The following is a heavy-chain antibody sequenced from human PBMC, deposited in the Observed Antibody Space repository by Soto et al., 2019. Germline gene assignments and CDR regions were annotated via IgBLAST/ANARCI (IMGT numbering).Heavy chain of an antibody. CDR1: GFSFSSSW. D-gene: IGHD2-21*02. CDR2: ISFDGTAT. Sequence: EVQLVESGGGLVQPGGSLRLSCAASGFSFSSSWMHWVRQAPGKGLVWVSRISFDGTATTSADAVKRRFIISRDNAKNTLFLQMHNLRADDTAMYYCVRDRRLRGHPFDIWGQGTFVSVSS. J-gene: IGHJ3*02. V-gene: IGHV3-74*03. CDR3: VRDRRLRGHPFDI.